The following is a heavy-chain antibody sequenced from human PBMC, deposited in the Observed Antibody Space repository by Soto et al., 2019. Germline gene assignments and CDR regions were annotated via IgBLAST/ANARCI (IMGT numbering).Heavy chain of an antibody. Sequence: PSETLSLTCTVSGGSISSGGYYWSWIRQHPGKGLEWIGYIYYSGSTYYNPSLKSRVTISVDTSKNQFSLKLSSVTAADTAVYYCAGDSTAMVTAFDIWGQGTMVTVSS. CDR1: GGSISSGGYY. V-gene: IGHV4-31*03. CDR2: IYYSGST. J-gene: IGHJ3*02. CDR3: AGDSTAMVTAFDI. D-gene: IGHD5-18*01.